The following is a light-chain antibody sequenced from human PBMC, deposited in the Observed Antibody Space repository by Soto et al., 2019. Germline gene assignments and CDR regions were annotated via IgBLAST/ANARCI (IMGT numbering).Light chain of an antibody. V-gene: IGKV3-11*01. J-gene: IGKJ5*01. CDR3: HQRQYWPPIT. CDR2: DAS. CDR1: LSVSVY. Sequence: VVLTQSPSTLSLSPPERSTLSCRTSLSVSVYLDWYQQKPGQAPRLLISDASNRATGIPARFSGSGSGTDFTLTISSLEPEDFAVYYCHQRQYWPPITFGQGTRLEIK.